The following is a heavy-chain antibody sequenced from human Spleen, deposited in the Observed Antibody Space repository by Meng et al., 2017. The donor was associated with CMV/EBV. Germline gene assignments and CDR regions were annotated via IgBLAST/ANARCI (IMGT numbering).Heavy chain of an antibody. CDR1: GYTFTDYY. CDR3: ARLRAVADSANWFDP. J-gene: IGHJ5*02. V-gene: IGHV1-2*02. Sequence: ASGYTFTDYYIPWVRHAPGQGLEWMGWINPKNDVSDYGQSFQGRVTMTRDTSISTTYLELSRLTSDDTAVYYCARLRAVADSANWFDPWGQGTLVTVS. D-gene: IGHD6-19*01. CDR2: INPKNDVS.